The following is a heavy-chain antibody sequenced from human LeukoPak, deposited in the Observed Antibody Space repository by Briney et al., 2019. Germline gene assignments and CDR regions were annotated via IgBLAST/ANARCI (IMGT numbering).Heavy chain of an antibody. CDR2: INSDGSST. Sequence: GGSLRLSCAASGFTFSSYWMHWVRQAPGKGLGWVSRINSDGSSTSYADSVKGRFTISRDNAKNTLYLQMNSLRAEDTAVYYCAREPPARDEGQIDYWGQGTLVTVSS. V-gene: IGHV3-74*01. J-gene: IGHJ4*02. CDR3: AREPPARDEGQIDY. CDR1: GFTFSSYW.